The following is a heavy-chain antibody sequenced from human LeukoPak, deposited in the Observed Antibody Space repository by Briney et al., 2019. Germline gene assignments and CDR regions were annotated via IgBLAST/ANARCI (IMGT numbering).Heavy chain of an antibody. Sequence: TGGSLRLSCAASEFSVGSNYMTWVRQAPGKGLEWVSLIYSGGSTYYADSVKGRFTISRDNSKNTLYLQMNSLRAEDTAVYYCARDYSSGWYLLGYWGQGTLATVSS. J-gene: IGHJ4*02. CDR3: ARDYSSGWYLLGY. V-gene: IGHV3-66*01. D-gene: IGHD6-19*01. CDR1: EFSVGSNY. CDR2: IYSGGST.